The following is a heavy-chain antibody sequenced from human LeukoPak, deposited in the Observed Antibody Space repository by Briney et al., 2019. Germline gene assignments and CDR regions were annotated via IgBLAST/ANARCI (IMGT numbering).Heavy chain of an antibody. CDR2: IYAGDSDT. CDR1: GYRFSNYW. J-gene: IGHJ4*02. CDR3: ATSVQMATSIYYFDF. D-gene: IGHD5-24*01. Sequence: GESLKISCMGSGYRFSNYWIGWVRQMPGKGLEWMGIIYAGDSDTRYSPSFEGQVTISADKSISTAYLQWSSLKAPDTAMYYCATSVQMATSIYYFDFWGQGTLVTVSS. V-gene: IGHV5-51*01.